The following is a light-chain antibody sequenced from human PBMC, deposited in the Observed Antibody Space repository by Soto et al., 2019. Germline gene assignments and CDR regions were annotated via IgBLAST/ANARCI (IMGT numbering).Light chain of an antibody. CDR1: QDISNY. V-gene: IGKV1-33*01. CDR3: QQYDNLQVT. CDR2: DAS. J-gene: IGKJ3*01. Sequence: DIQMTQSPSSLSASVGDRVTITCQASQDISNYLNWYQQKPGKAPKLLIYDASNLETGVPSRFSGSGSGTDFTFTISSQQPEDISTYYCQQYDNLQVTFGPGTKVDIK.